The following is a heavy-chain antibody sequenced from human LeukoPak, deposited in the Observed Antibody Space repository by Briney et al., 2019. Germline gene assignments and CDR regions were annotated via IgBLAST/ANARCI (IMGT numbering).Heavy chain of an antibody. CDR1: GFTFGDYA. CDR3: TRDGRGYDYYYYYMDV. J-gene: IGHJ6*03. D-gene: IGHD5-12*01. Sequence: GGSLRLSCTASGFTFGDYAMSWVRQAPGKGLEWVGFIRSKAYGGTTEYAASVKGRFTISRDDSKSIAYLQMNSLKTEDTAVYYCTRDGRGYDYYYYYMDVWGKGTTVTISS. CDR2: IRSKAYGGTT. V-gene: IGHV3-49*04.